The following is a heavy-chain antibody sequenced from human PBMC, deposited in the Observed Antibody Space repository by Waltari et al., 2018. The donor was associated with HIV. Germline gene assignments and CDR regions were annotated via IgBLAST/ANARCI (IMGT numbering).Heavy chain of an antibody. J-gene: IGHJ6*02. D-gene: IGHD5-12*01. Sequence: QVQLQESGPGLVKPSQTLSLTCTVSGGSISSGSSYWSWIRQPAGKGLAWIGRIYTSGNTGYNPSRKIRVTISVDTSKNQFSLKLTAVTAADTAVYYCARARVRSGYGLYYYYGMDVWGQGTTVTVSS. CDR3: ARARVRSGYGLYYYYGMDV. CDR1: GGSISSGSSY. CDR2: IYTSGNT. V-gene: IGHV4-61*02.